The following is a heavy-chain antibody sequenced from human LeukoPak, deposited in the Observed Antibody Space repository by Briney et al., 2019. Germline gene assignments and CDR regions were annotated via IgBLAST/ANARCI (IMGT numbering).Heavy chain of an antibody. J-gene: IGHJ4*02. CDR2: ISSSSSYI. Sequence: KPGGSLRLSCAASGLTFSSYSMNWVRQAPGKGLEWVSSISSSSSYIYYADSVKGRFTISRDNAKNSLYLQMNSLRAEDTAVYYCAREDRVGYCSGGSCYYYFDYWGQGTLVTVSS. CDR3: AREDRVGYCSGGSCYYYFDY. CDR1: GLTFSSYS. V-gene: IGHV3-21*01. D-gene: IGHD2-15*01.